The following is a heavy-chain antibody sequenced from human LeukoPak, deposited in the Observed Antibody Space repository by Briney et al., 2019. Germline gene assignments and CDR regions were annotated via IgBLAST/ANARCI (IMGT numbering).Heavy chain of an antibody. CDR3: AKVRGVVPAAITDY. CDR1: GFTFSNAW. V-gene: IGHV3-15*01. CDR2: IKSKTDGGTT. Sequence: GGSLRLSCAASGFTFSNAWMSWVRQAPGKGLEWVGRIKSKTDGGTTDYAAPVKGRFTISRDDSKNTLYLQMNSLRAEDTAVYYCAKVRGVVPAAITDYWGQGTLVTVSS. J-gene: IGHJ4*02. D-gene: IGHD2-2*01.